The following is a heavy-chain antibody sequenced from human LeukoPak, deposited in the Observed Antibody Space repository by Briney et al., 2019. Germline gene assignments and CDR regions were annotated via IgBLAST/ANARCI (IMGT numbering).Heavy chain of an antibody. CDR1: GYTFTGYY. J-gene: IGHJ4*02. V-gene: IGHV1-2*02. Sequence: ASVTVSCKASGYTFTGYYMHWVRQAPGQGLEWMGWINPNSGGTNYAQKFQGRVTMTRDTSISTAYMELSRLRSDDTAVYFCARVRSFYDSSGSFDYWGQGTLVTVSS. D-gene: IGHD3-22*01. CDR3: ARVRSFYDSSGSFDY. CDR2: INPNSGGT.